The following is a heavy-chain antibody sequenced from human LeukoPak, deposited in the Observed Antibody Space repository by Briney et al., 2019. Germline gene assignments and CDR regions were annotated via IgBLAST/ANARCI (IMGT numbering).Heavy chain of an antibody. CDR1: GFTFSSYG. CDR2: IWYDGSNK. Sequence: GGSLRLSCGASGFTFSSYGMHWVRQAPGKGLEWVAVIWYDGSNKYYADSVKGRFTTSRDNSKNTLYLQMNSLRAEDTAMYYCAGEYEDYFDYWGQGTLVTVSS. J-gene: IGHJ4*02. V-gene: IGHV3-33*08. D-gene: IGHD3-3*01. CDR3: AGEYEDYFDY.